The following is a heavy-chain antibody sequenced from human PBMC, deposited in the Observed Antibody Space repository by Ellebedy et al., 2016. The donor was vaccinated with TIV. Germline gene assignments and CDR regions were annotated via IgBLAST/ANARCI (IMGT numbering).Heavy chain of an antibody. J-gene: IGHJ4*02. D-gene: IGHD2-15*01. CDR3: ATGREDWVVHG. CDR2: INPSGTT. V-gene: IGHV4-34*01. Sequence: SETLSLXCSVYPGPFSGYYWSWIRQPPGRGLEWIGEINPSGTTNYNPSLRSRVSISVDASKTQSSLKLTSVTAADTAAYYCATGREDWVVHGWGQGTLVTVSS. CDR1: PGPFSGYY.